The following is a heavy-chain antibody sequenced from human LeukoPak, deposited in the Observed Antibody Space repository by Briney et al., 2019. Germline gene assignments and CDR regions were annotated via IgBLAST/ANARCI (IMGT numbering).Heavy chain of an antibody. CDR3: ARSYYDFWSGLDY. Sequence: GGSLRLSCAASGFTFSSYWLSWVRQAPGKGLEWVANIKQDGSEKYYVDSVKGRFTISRDNAKNSLYLQMNSLRAEDTAVYYCARSYYDFWSGLDYWGQGTPVTVSS. J-gene: IGHJ4*02. CDR2: IKQDGSEK. V-gene: IGHV3-7*01. D-gene: IGHD3-3*01. CDR1: GFTFSSYW.